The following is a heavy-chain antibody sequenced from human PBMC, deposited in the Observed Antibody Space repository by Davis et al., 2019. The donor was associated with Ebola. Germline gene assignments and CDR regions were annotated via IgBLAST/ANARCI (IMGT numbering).Heavy chain of an antibody. CDR1: GGSFSGYY. V-gene: IGHV4-34*01. Sequence: SETLSLTCAVYGGSFSGYYWSWIRQHPGKGLEWIGEINHSGSTNYNPSLKSRVTISVDTSKNQFSLKLSSVTAADTAVYYCARLADYYYYGMDVWGQGTTVTVSS. D-gene: IGHD6-6*01. J-gene: IGHJ6*02. CDR2: INHSGST. CDR3: ARLADYYYYGMDV.